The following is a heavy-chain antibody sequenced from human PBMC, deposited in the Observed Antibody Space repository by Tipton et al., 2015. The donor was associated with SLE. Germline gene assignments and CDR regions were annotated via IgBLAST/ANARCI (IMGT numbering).Heavy chain of an antibody. D-gene: IGHD3-3*01. J-gene: IGHJ3*01. CDR1: GGSISSYF. V-gene: IGHV3-11*01. CDR3: ARDRMTILGLVIGPPDAFDL. CDR2: TSPGGSTT. Sequence: LSLTCSVSGGSISSYFWSWIRQPPGKGLEWVSYTSPGGSTTYNADSVKGRFTISRDNVKNSLYLKTDRLRAEDTAVYYCARDRMTILGLVIGPPDAFDLWGQGTMVTVSS.